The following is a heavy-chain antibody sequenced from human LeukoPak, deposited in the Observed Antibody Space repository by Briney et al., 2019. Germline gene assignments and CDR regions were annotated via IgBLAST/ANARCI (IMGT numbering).Heavy chain of an antibody. CDR1: GFTFSSYG. V-gene: IGHV3-30*02. CDR2: IRYDGSNK. D-gene: IGHD5-18*01. J-gene: IGHJ4*02. Sequence: GGSLRFSCAASGFTFSSYGMHWVRQAPGKGLEWVAFIRYDGSNKYYADSVKGRFTISRDNSKNTLYLQMNSLRAEATAVYYCAKDVDTAMNGVDYWGQGTLVTVSS. CDR3: AKDVDTAMNGVDY.